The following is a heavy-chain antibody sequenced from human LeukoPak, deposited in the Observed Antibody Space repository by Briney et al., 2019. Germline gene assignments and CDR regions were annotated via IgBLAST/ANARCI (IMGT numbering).Heavy chain of an antibody. V-gene: IGHV4-31*03. CDR3: AGAYMKMYYFDSGDPYYYGMDV. CDR1: GGSISSSSYY. D-gene: IGHD3-10*01. CDR2: IYYSGGI. Sequence: SETLSLTCTVSGGSISSSSYYWGWIRQPPGKGLEWIGYIYYSGGIYYNPSLKSRVTISVDTSANQFSLKLTSVTAADMAVYYCAGAYMKMYYFDSGDPYYYGMDVWGQGTTVTVSS. J-gene: IGHJ6*02.